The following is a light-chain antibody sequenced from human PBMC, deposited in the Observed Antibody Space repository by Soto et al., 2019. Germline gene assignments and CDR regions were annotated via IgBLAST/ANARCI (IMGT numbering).Light chain of an antibody. CDR2: KVS. Sequence: QSALTQPASVSGSPGQSITISCTGTSSDVGGYNFVSWYQQHPGKAPKLMIYKVSKRPSGVSNRFSGSKSGNTASLTISGLQAEDEADYYCNSYTSSSTRVFGTGTKLTVL. V-gene: IGLV2-14*01. CDR3: NSYTSSSTRV. CDR1: SSDVGGYNF. J-gene: IGLJ1*01.